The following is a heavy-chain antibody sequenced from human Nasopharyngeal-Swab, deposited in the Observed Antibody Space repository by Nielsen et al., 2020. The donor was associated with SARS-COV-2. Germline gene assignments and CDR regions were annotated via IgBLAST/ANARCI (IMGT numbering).Heavy chain of an antibody. CDR2: IKQDGSEK. CDR1: GFTFSSYW. D-gene: IGHD3-10*01. V-gene: IGHV3-7*01. J-gene: IGHJ5*02. Sequence: GESLKTSCAASGFTFSSYWMSWVRQAPGKGLEWVANIKQDGSEKYYVDSVKGRFTISRDNAKNSLYLQMNSLRAEDTAVYYCARGGSSLWWFDPWGQGTLVTVSS. CDR3: ARGGSSLWWFDP.